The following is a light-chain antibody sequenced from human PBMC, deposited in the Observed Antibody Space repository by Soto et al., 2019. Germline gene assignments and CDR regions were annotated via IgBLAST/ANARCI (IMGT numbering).Light chain of an antibody. CDR3: CSYAGSSGWV. V-gene: IGLV2-23*01. J-gene: IGLJ3*02. Sequence: QAVVTQPASVSGSPGQSITISCTGTSSDVGSYNLVSWYQQHPGKAPKLMIYEGSKRPSGVSNRFSGSKSGNTASLTISGLQAEDEADYYCCSYAGSSGWVFGGGTKVTVL. CDR1: SSDVGSYNL. CDR2: EGS.